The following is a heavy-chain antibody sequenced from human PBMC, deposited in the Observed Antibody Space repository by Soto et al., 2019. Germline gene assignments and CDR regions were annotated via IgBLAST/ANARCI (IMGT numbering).Heavy chain of an antibody. Sequence: PGGSLRLSCAASGFTFSSYGMHWVRQAPGKGLELVAVISYDGSNKYYADSVKGRFTISRDNSKNTLYLQMNSLRAEDTAVYYCAKEVGVYYGSAQGGNGPFDYWGQGTLVTVSS. D-gene: IGHD3-10*01. J-gene: IGHJ4*02. CDR1: GFTFSSYG. CDR2: ISYDGSNK. CDR3: AKEVGVYYGSAQGGNGPFDY. V-gene: IGHV3-30*18.